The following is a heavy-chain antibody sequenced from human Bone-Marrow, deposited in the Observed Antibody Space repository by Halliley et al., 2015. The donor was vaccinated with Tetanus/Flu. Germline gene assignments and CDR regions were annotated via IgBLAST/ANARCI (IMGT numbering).Heavy chain of an antibody. J-gene: IGHJ2*01. CDR1: GDSITGNY. D-gene: IGHD5-12*01. CDR2: IHYSGAT. V-gene: IGHV4-59*08. CDR3: ARFLPAVQEWLPGDWYFDL. Sequence: LRLSCSVSGDSITGNYWSRIRQPPGERLEWIAYIHYSGATNYNPSLKSRVTISLDTSKNQFSLKMTSVTAADTAMYYCARFLPAVQEWLPGDWYFDLWGRGTLVAVSS.